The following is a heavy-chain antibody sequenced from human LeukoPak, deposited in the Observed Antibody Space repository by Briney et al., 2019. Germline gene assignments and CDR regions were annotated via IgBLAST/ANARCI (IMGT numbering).Heavy chain of an antibody. D-gene: IGHD6-13*01. CDR3: AKQVGSSWLFDS. Sequence: GGSLRLSCADSGFTFSTYAMTWVRQAPGKGLEWVSVVSGSGTYTYYADSLKGRFAISRDNSKNTLYLEMKSLRADDTAVYYCAKQVGSSWLFDSWGQGTLVTVSS. V-gene: IGHV3-23*01. J-gene: IGHJ5*01. CDR2: VSGSGTYT. CDR1: GFTFSTYA.